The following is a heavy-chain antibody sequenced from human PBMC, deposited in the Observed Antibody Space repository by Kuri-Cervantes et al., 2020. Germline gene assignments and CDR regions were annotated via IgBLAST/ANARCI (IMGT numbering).Heavy chain of an antibody. CDR2: ISYGGSNK. CDR1: GFTFSSYG. J-gene: IGHJ2*01. D-gene: IGHD5-24*01. CDR3: AGGEMATIMDWYFDL. Sequence: GGSLRLSCAASGFTFSSYGMHWVRQAPGKGLEWVAVISYGGSNKYYADSVKGRFTISRDNSKNTLYLQMNSLRAEDTAVYYCAGGEMATIMDWYFDLWGRGTLVTVSS. V-gene: IGHV3-30*03.